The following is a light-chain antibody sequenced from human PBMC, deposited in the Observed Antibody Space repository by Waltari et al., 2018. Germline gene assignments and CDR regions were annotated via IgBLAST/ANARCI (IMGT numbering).Light chain of an antibody. CDR3: PQFYTTPWT. J-gene: IGKJ1*01. V-gene: IGKV4-1*01. CDR2: WAS. Sequence: DIVMTQSPDSLPVSLGERATITCKSSQSVLYSTTNKNYLAWYQQKPGQPPKLLIYWASTRESGVPDRFSGSGSRTDFTLTISSLQAEDVAVYYCPQFYTTPWTFGQGTQVEIK. CDR1: QSVLYSTTNKNY.